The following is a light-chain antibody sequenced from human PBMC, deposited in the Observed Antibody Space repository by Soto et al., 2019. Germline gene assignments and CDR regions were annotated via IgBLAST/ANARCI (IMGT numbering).Light chain of an antibody. J-gene: IGLJ2*01. CDR2: DVN. Sequence: QSVLTQPASVSGSPGQSITISCTGTSSDVGGYNYVSWYQQHPGKAPKLIIYDVNNRPSGVSNRFSGSESGNTASLTISGLQAEDEADYYCSSYTSSSTHVVFGGGTKLTVL. CDR3: SSYTSSSTHVV. V-gene: IGLV2-14*01. CDR1: SSDVGGYNY.